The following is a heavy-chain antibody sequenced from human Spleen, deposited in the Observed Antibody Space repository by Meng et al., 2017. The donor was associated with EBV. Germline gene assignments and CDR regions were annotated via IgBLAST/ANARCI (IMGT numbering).Heavy chain of an antibody. J-gene: IGHJ4*02. V-gene: IGHV3-74*01. CDR2: ISGDESRT. Sequence: GKGLVCVSHISGDESRTTYADSVQGRFTISRDNSNNTLYLQMNSLRAEDTALYYCARVSFLLRGIVPFDYWGRGTLVTVSS. D-gene: IGHD3-10*01. CDR3: ARVSFLLRGIVPFDY.